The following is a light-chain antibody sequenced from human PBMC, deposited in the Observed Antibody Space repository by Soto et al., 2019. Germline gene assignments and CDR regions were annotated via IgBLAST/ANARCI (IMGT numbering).Light chain of an antibody. V-gene: IGLV2-14*01. CDR3: SSYTSSSTYVV. CDR1: SSDVGGYNY. Sequence: QSAPTQPASVSGSPGQSITISCTGTSSDVGGYNYVSWYQQHPGKAPKLMIYDVSNRPSGVSNRFSGSKSGNTASLTISGLQAEDEADYYCSSYTSSSTYVVFGGGTKVTVL. J-gene: IGLJ2*01. CDR2: DVS.